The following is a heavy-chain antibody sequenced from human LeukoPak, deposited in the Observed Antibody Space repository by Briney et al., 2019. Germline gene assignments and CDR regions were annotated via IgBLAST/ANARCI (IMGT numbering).Heavy chain of an antibody. CDR2: TYYGSKWYN. D-gene: IGHD6-19*01. CDR3: AREGSGWSDAFDI. CDR1: GVSVSSNSAA. V-gene: IGHV6-1*01. J-gene: IGHJ3*02. Sequence: SQTLSLTCAISGVSVSSNSAAWNWISQSPTRGLEWLGRTYYGSKWYNDSAVSVQSRIPITPDTSKTQFSLQLNSVTPEDTAVYYCAREGSGWSDAFDIWGQGTMVTVSS.